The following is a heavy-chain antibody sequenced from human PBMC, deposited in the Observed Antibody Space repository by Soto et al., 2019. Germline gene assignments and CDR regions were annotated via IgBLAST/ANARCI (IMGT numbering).Heavy chain of an antibody. V-gene: IGHV3-48*03. CDR2: ISSSGSTI. CDR1: GFTFSNYE. J-gene: IGHJ6*02. D-gene: IGHD3-22*01. Sequence: EVQLVESGGGLVQPGGSLRLSCAASGFTFSNYEMNWVRQAPGKGLEWVSYISSSGSTISYADSVKGRFTISRDNVKKLLYLQMNSLRAEDTAVYYCAGVGINVISKGMDVWGQGTTVTVSS. CDR3: AGVGINVISKGMDV.